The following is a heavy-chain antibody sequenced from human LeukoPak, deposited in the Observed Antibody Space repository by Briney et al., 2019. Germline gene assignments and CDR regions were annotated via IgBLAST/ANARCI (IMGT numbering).Heavy chain of an antibody. CDR3: AKDRHYCGGDCYHGGTDAFDI. D-gene: IGHD2-21*02. CDR2: IRYDGSNK. CDR1: GFTFSSYG. J-gene: IGHJ3*02. V-gene: IGHV3-30*02. Sequence: PGGSLRLSCAASGFTFSSYGMHWVRQAPGKGLEWVAFIRYDGSNKYYADSVKGRFTISRDNSKNTLYLQMNSLRAEDTAVYYCAKDRHYCGGDCYHGGTDAFDIWGQGTMVTVSS.